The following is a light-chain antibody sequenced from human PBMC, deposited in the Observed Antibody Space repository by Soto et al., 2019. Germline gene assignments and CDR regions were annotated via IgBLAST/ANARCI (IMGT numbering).Light chain of an antibody. CDR1: QSVLYSSNNKNY. CDR3: QQYYSIPRT. J-gene: IGKJ1*01. CDR2: LAS. V-gene: IGKV4-1*01. Sequence: DIVMTQSPDSLAVSLGERATINCKSSQSVLYSSNNKNYLSWYQQKPGQPPKVLIYLASTRESGVPDRFSGSGSGTDFTLTISSLQAEDVAVYYCQQYYSIPRTFGQGTKVEIK.